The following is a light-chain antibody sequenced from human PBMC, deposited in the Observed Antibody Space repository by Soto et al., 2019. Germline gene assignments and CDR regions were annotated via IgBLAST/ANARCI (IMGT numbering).Light chain of an antibody. CDR1: SSNIGSNY. V-gene: IGLV1-47*01. CDR2: RNN. CDR3: AAWDDSLSGVV. J-gene: IGLJ2*01. Sequence: QSALTQPPSASGTPGQRVTISCSGSSSNIGSNYVFWYQHLPGTAPKLLIYRNNQRPSGVPDRFSGSKSGTSASLAISGLRSEDETDYYCAAWDDSLSGVVFCGGTKLTVL.